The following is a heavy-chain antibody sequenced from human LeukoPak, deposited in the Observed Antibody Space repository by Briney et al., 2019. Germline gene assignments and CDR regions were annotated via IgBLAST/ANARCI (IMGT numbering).Heavy chain of an antibody. D-gene: IGHD6-13*01. Sequence: SETLSLTCTVSGGSISSYYWSWIRQPPGKGLEWIGYIYYSGSTSYNPSLKSRVTMSVDTSKKQISLKVRSVTAADTAVYFCARVAAAGNYYFDYWGQGTLVTVSS. CDR3: ARVAAAGNYYFDY. J-gene: IGHJ4*02. CDR2: IYYSGST. CDR1: GGSISSYY. V-gene: IGHV4-59*12.